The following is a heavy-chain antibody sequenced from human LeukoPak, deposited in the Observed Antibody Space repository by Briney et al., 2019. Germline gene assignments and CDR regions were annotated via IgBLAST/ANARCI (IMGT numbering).Heavy chain of an antibody. J-gene: IGHJ4*02. Sequence: GSLRLSCVASGFTLADYSMSWIRQPPGKGLEWIGEINHSGSTNYNPSLKSRVTISVDTSKNQFSLKLSSVTAADTAVYYCARSRAARFDYWGQGTLVTVSS. CDR2: INHSGST. CDR1: GFTLADYS. CDR3: ARSRAARFDY. D-gene: IGHD2-15*01. V-gene: IGHV4-34*01.